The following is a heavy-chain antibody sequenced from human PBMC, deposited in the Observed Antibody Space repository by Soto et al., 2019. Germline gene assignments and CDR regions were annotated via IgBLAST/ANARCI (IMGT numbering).Heavy chain of an antibody. CDR1: GGSISSDDSY. CDR3: ARDLDGLHDDTSGPFPRPG. CDR2: IHSSGSI. J-gene: IGHJ1*01. D-gene: IGHD3-22*01. Sequence: SETLSLTCTVPGGSISSDDSYWSWIRQAPGRGLEWIGYIHSSGSIYYNPSLKSRATMSIDTAGNQFSLKVSSVTVADTAVYYCARDLDGLHDDTSGPFPRPGWGQGTLVTVSS. V-gene: IGHV4-30-4*01.